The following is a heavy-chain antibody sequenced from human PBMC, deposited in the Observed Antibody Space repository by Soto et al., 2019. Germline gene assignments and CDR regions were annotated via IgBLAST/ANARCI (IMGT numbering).Heavy chain of an antibody. CDR1: GFTFSSYG. CDR2: ISYDGSNK. Sequence: PGGSLRLSCAASGFTFSSYGMHWVRQAPGKGLEWVAVISYDGSNKYYADSVKGRFTISRDNSKNTLYLQMNSLRAEDTAVYYCAKDKWSQAHGGFDPWGQGTLVTVSS. J-gene: IGHJ5*02. V-gene: IGHV3-30*18. CDR3: AKDKWSQAHGGFDP. D-gene: IGHD2-15*01.